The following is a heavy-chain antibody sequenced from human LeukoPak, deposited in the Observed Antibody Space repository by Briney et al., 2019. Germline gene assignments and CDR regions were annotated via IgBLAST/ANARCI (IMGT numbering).Heavy chain of an antibody. Sequence: GGSLRLSCAASGFTFSSYGMHWVRQAPGKGLEWVAFIRYDGSNKYYADSVKGRFTISRDNSKNTLYLQMNSLRAEDTAVYYCAKGDGYNQFLDYWGQGTLVTVSS. D-gene: IGHD5-24*01. CDR2: IRYDGSNK. CDR3: AKGDGYNQFLDY. J-gene: IGHJ4*02. V-gene: IGHV3-30*02. CDR1: GFTFSSYG.